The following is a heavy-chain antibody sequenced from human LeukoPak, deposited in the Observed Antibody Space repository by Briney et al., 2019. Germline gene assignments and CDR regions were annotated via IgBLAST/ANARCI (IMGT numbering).Heavy chain of an antibody. CDR1: GGSTSSYY. Sequence: PSESLSLTCTVSGGSTSSYYWSWIRQPPGKGLEWIGYICYSGSTNYNPSLKSRVTISVDTSKNQFSLKLSSVTAADMAVYYCARGESITIFGVVIGAFDIWGQGTMVTVSS. J-gene: IGHJ3*02. CDR3: ARGESITIFGVVIGAFDI. D-gene: IGHD3-3*01. V-gene: IGHV4-59*01. CDR2: ICYSGST.